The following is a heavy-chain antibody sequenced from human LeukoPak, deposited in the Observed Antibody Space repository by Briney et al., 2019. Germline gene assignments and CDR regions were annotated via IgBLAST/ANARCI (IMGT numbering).Heavy chain of an antibody. CDR1: GFTFDDYA. D-gene: IGHD6-19*01. J-gene: IGHJ4*02. V-gene: IGHV3-9*01. Sequence: GGSLRLSCAASGFTFDDYAMHWVRQAPGKGLEWVSGISWNSGSIGYADSVKGRFTISRDNAKNSLYLQMNSLRAEDTALYYCAKDTRSSGLDYWGQGTLVTVSS. CDR2: ISWNSGSI. CDR3: AKDTRSSGLDY.